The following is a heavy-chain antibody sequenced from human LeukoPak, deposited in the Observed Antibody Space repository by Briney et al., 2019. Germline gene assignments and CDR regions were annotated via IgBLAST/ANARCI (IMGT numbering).Heavy chain of an antibody. J-gene: IGHJ6*02. CDR3: AKTASGPNYYYGLDV. Sequence: PGGSLRLSCAASGFTFSSYAMSWVRQAPGKGLEWVSAISGSGGSTYYADSVKGRFTISRDNAKNSLYLQMNSLRADDTAVYYCAKTASGPNYYYGLDVWGQGTTVSVSS. V-gene: IGHV3-23*01. CDR1: GFTFSSYA. CDR2: ISGSGGST. D-gene: IGHD6-13*01.